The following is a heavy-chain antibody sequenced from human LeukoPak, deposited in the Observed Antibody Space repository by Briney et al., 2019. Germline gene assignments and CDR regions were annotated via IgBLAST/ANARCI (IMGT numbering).Heavy chain of an antibody. V-gene: IGHV5-51*01. Sequence: GESLKISCKGSGYSFTSYWIGWVRQMPGKGLEWMEIIYPGDSDTRYSPSFQGQVTISADKSTSTAYLHWRSLKASDTAMYYCARLSMIDTFDIWGLGTVVTVSS. CDR2: IYPGDSDT. CDR1: GYSFTSYW. CDR3: ARLSMIDTFDI. J-gene: IGHJ3*02. D-gene: IGHD3-22*01.